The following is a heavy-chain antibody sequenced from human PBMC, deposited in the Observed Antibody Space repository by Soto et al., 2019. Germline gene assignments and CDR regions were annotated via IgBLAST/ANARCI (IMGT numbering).Heavy chain of an antibody. V-gene: IGHV3-23*01. CDR3: AKGPLLSCTNGVCYPKNYYYCGMDV. CDR2: ISGSGGST. J-gene: IGHJ6*02. Sequence: EVQLLESGGGLVQPGGSLRLSCAASGFTFSSYAMSWVRQAPGKGLEWVSAISGSGGSTYYAESVKGRFPISRDNSKYTMNLQMNSLRAEDTAVSYFAKGPLLSCTNGVCYPKNYYYCGMDVWGQGTTVTVSS. D-gene: IGHD2-8*01. CDR1: GFTFSSYA.